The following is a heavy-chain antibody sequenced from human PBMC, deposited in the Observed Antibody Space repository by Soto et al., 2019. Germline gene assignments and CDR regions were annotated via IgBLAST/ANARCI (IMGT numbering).Heavy chain of an antibody. CDR2: IIPILGIA. J-gene: IGHJ6*02. CDR3: ARTYCSGGSCSGQTSYYYGMDV. V-gene: IGHV1-69*02. CDR1: GGTFSRYT. Sequence: QVQLVQSGAEVKKPGCSVKVSCKASGGTFSRYTISWVRLAPGQGLEWMGRIIPILGIANYAHKFQGRVTITADKSTSTAYMELSSLRSEDTAVYYCARTYCSGGSCSGQTSYYYGMDVWGQGTTVTVSS. D-gene: IGHD2-15*01.